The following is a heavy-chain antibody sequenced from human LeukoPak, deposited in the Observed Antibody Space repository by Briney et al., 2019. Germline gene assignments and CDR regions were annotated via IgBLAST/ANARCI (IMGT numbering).Heavy chain of an antibody. CDR2: ISIGGDTT. V-gene: IGHV3-23*01. D-gene: IGHD4-17*01. J-gene: IGHJ4*02. CDR3: AKEIRPNDC. Sequence: GGSLRLSCAASGVTFSSHGMCWVRQAPGRGLEWVSSISIGGDTTYSDSVKGRFTISRDNSKNTLYLQLDSLRAEDTAIYYCAKEIRPNDCWGQGTLVTVSS. CDR1: GVTFSSHG.